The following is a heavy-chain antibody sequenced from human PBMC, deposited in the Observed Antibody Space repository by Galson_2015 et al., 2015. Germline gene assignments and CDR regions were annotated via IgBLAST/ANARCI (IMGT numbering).Heavy chain of an antibody. CDR1: GDRASSFSVA. V-gene: IGHV6-1*01. CDR3: IRGDYGSGTHY. J-gene: IGHJ4*02. D-gene: IGHD3-10*01. CDR2: AFYRSKWYH. Sequence: CAIFGDRASSFSVAWNWIRQSPSRGREWLGRAFYRSKWYHDYAVSEKSRITINPDTYRTQFSLQLNTVTPEDTAVYYCIRGDYGSGTHYWGQGTLVTVSS.